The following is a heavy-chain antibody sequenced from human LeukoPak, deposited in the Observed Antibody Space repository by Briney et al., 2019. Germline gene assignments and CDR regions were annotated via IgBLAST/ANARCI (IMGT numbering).Heavy chain of an antibody. J-gene: IGHJ6*02. D-gene: IGHD3-22*01. V-gene: IGHV5-51*01. CDR3: ARHRSRYYDSSGYYPNYYYYYGMDV. Sequence: GESLSISCTGSGYTFTSYWIGWVRQMPGKGLEWMGIIYPGDSDTRYSPSFQGQVTISADKSISTAYLQWSSLKASDTAMYYCARHRSRYYDSSGYYPNYYYYYGMDVWGQGTTVTVSS. CDR1: GYTFTSYW. CDR2: IYPGDSDT.